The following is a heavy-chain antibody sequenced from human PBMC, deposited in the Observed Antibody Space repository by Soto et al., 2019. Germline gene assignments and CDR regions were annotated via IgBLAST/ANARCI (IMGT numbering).Heavy chain of an antibody. J-gene: IGHJ4*02. D-gene: IGHD1-1*01. CDR3: AREGLSGTLVVYFDR. Sequence: GASVKVSFKASGNTFTGYYIHWVRQAPGQGLEWMGWINPDNGGTNYAQKFKGRVTLTRDTSISTAYMELSSLRSDDTAVYYCAREGLSGTLVVYFDRWGQGTVVTVSS. CDR2: INPDNGGT. CDR1: GNTFTGYY. V-gene: IGHV1-2*02.